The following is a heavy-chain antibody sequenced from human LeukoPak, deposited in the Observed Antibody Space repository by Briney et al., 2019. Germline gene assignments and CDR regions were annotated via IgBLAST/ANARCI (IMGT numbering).Heavy chain of an antibody. J-gene: IGHJ4*02. CDR3: ARVPGYDDYGDFYYFDY. CDR2: IYSGGST. V-gene: IGHV3-53*01. D-gene: IGHD4-17*01. Sequence: GGPLRLSCAASGFTVSSNYMSWVRQAPGKGLEWVSVIYSGGSTYYADSVKGRFTISRDNSKNTLYLQMNSLRAEDTAVYYCARVPGYDDYGDFYYFDYWGQGTLVTVSS. CDR1: GFTVSSNY.